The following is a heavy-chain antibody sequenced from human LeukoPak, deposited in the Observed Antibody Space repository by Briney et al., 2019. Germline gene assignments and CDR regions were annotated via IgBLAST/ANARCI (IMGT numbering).Heavy chain of an antibody. D-gene: IGHD3-3*01. J-gene: IGHJ5*02. V-gene: IGHV4-34*01. CDR2: INHSGST. CDR1: GGSFSGYY. Sequence: SETLSLTCAVYGGSFSGYYWSWIRQPPGKGLEWTGEINHSGSTNYNPSLKSRVTISVDTSKNQFSLKLSSVTAADTAVYYCARGRRNYDFWSGYPGPYNWFDPWGQGTLVTVSS. CDR3: ARGRRNYDFWSGYPGPYNWFDP.